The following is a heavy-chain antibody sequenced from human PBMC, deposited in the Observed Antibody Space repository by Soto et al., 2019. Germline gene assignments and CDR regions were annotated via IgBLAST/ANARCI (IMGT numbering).Heavy chain of an antibody. CDR1: GFTFGDYA. CDR3: TGSGRLVRGGTVGCMDV. J-gene: IGHJ6*02. D-gene: IGHD3-10*01. V-gene: IGHV3-49*05. Sequence: EVQLVESGGGLVKPGRSLRLSCTASGFTFGDYAMSWFRQAPGKGLEWVGFVRSRAYGGTTEYAASVKGRFTISRDDSKSIAYLQMNSLKTEDTAVYYCTGSGRLVRGGTVGCMDVWGQGTTGSVSS. CDR2: VRSRAYGGTT.